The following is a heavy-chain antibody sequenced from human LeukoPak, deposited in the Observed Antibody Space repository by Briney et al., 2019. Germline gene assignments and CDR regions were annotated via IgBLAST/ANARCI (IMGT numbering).Heavy chain of an antibody. CDR1: GGSVSSSSYY. J-gene: IGHJ4*02. CDR2: IYYSGST. CDR3: ARQGGGRYFDWLLSIRAYFDY. D-gene: IGHD3-9*01. V-gene: IGHV4-39*01. Sequence: PSETLSLTCTVSGGSVSSSSYYWGWIRQPPGKGLEWIGSIYYSGSTYYNPSLKSRVTISVDTSKNQFSLKLSFVTAADTAVYYCARQGGGRYFDWLLSIRAYFDYWGQGTLVTVSS.